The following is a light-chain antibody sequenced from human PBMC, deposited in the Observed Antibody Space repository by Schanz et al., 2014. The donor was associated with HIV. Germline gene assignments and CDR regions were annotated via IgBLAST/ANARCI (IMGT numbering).Light chain of an antibody. CDR2: AAS. J-gene: IGKJ1*01. V-gene: IGKV1-39*01. CDR3: QQSHSAPWT. Sequence: DIQLTQSPSTLSASVGDRVTITCRASQYISSYLIWYQQKPGKAPKLLIYAASTLQSGVPSRFSGSGSGTDFTLTISSLQPEDFATYYCQQSHSAPWTFGQGTKVEIK. CDR1: QYISSY.